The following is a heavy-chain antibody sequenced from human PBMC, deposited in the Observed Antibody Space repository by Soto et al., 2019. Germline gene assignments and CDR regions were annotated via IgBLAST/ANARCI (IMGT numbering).Heavy chain of an antibody. CDR2: IIPIFGTA. D-gene: IGHD5-12*01. CDR1: GGTFSSYA. CDR3: ARVAEMATTYYFDY. Sequence: ASVKVSCKASGGTFSSYAISWVRQAPGQGLEWMGGIIPIFGTANYAQKFQGRVTITADESTSTAYMELSSLRSEDTAVYYCARVAEMATTYYFDYWGQGTLVTVSS. V-gene: IGHV1-69*13. J-gene: IGHJ4*02.